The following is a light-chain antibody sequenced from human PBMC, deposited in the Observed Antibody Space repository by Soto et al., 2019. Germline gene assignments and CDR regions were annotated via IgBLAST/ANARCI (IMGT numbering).Light chain of an antibody. CDR2: DVT. V-gene: IGLV2-14*01. CDR1: SSDIGTYNS. J-gene: IGLJ2*01. CDR3: TSYTTSSTLV. Sequence: QSALTQPASVSGYPGQSITISCTGTSSDIGTYNSVSWYQQHAGKVPKLMIYDVTNRPSGVSDRFSGSKSGNTASLTISGLQAEDEADYYCTSYTTSSTLVFGGGTKVTVL.